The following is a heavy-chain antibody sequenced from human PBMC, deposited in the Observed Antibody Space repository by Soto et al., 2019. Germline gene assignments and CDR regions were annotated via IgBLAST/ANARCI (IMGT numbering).Heavy chain of an antibody. V-gene: IGHV4-4*08. Sequence: PSETLSLTCSVSGASIRSYYWHWIRQPPGKGLEWIGYVYTSDYTRYSSSLKSRVTISVDTSKSQFSLRLTSVTAADTAIYYCTRRYNWSDNYFDPWGPGALVTVSS. J-gene: IGHJ5*02. CDR3: TRRYNWSDNYFDP. CDR1: GASIRSYY. CDR2: VYTSDYT. D-gene: IGHD3-3*01.